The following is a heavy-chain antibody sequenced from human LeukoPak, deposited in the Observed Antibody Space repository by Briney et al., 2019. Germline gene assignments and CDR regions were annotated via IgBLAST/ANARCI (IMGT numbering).Heavy chain of an antibody. Sequence: SQTLSLTCTVSGGTISNDIYYWCWIRQPAGKGLEWIGGIFSSGSTNYNPSLKSRITISLDTSKNQFSLKLSSVTAADTAVYYCARGVPMSYWGQGTLVTVSS. J-gene: IGHJ4*02. CDR3: ARGVPMSY. D-gene: IGHD1-1*01. V-gene: IGHV4-61*02. CDR1: GGTISNDIYY. CDR2: IFSSGST.